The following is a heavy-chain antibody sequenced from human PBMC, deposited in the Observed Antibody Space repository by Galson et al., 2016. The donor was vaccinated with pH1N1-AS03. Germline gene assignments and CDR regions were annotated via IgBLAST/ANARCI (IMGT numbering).Heavy chain of an antibody. V-gene: IGHV1-18*04. J-gene: IGHJ3*02. CDR3: ARSPFIVVLEAATPGAFAI. CDR2: IRTYNGDA. CDR1: GYTFTDYA. Sequence: SVKVSCKASGYTFTDYALSWVRQAPGQGLEWMGWIRTYNGDANYAEKFQGRVTMTTETSTSTAYMELRSLRSDDTAVYYCARSPFIVVLEAATPGAFAIWGQGTTVTVSS. D-gene: IGHD2-15*01.